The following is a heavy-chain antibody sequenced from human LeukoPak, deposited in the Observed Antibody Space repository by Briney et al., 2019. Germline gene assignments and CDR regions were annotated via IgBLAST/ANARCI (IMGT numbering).Heavy chain of an antibody. CDR1: GYTFTRYY. D-gene: IGHD4-17*01. CDR2: INPSGGST. V-gene: IGHV1-46*01. J-gene: IGHJ4*02. Sequence: ASVKVSCKASGYTFTRYYMHWVRLAPGQGLEWMGIINPSGGSTSYAQKFQGRVTMTRDTSTSTVYMELSSLRSEDTAVYYCAIHDYGDSTRYWGQGTLVTVSS. CDR3: AIHDYGDSTRY.